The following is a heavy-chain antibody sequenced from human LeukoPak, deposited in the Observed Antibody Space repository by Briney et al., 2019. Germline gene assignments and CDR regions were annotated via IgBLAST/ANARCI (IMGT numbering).Heavy chain of an antibody. D-gene: IGHD2-21*02. V-gene: IGHV3-48*02. CDR1: GFTFSSSV. Sequence: PGGSLRLSCAASGFTFSSSVMNWGRQTPGKGLEWISYITGSSETIFYADSVKGRFTISRDNAKNSLFLQMNSLRDEDTAVYYCARDSGGDPAFDYWGQGSMVFVSS. J-gene: IGHJ4*02. CDR2: ITGSSETI. CDR3: ARDSGGDPAFDY.